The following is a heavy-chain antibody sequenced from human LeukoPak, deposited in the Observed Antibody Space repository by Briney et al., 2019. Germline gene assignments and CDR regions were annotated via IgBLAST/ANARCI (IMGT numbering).Heavy chain of an antibody. J-gene: IGHJ4*02. CDR2: INPNSGGT. CDR1: GYTFTGYY. CDR3: ARGFPYCSSTSCYTIDY. V-gene: IGHV1-2*02. D-gene: IGHD2-2*02. Sequence: ASVKVSCTASGYTFTGYYMHWVRQAPGQGLEWMGWINPNSGGTNYAQKFQGRVTMTRDTSISTAYMELSRLRSDDTAVYYCARGFPYCSSTSCYTIDYWGQGTLVTVSS.